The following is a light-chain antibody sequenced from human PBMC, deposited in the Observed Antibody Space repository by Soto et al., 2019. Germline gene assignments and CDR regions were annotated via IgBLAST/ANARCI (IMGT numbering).Light chain of an antibody. Sequence: EILMTQSPATLSVSPGERATLSCRASQSVAHNSAWYQQKPGQAPRLLFYGASTKATGIPARFSGSGSGTEFTLTISSLQSEDFAVYYCQQSNNWPYTFGPGTKLEIK. CDR2: GAS. V-gene: IGKV3-15*01. CDR3: QQSNNWPYT. CDR1: QSVAHN. J-gene: IGKJ2*01.